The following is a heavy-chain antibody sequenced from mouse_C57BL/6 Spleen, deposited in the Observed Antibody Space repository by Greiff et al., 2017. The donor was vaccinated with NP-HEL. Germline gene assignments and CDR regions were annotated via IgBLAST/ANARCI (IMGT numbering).Heavy chain of an antibody. J-gene: IGHJ4*01. V-gene: IGHV5-17*01. CDR1: GFTFSDYG. CDR3: SRRYYYVSSYYSMDY. CDR2: ISSGSSTI. D-gene: IGHD1-1*01. Sequence: EVQGVESGGGLVKPGGSLKLSCAASGFTFSDYGMHWVRQAPEKGLEWVAYISSGSSTIYYADTVKGRFTISRDNAKNNLFLQMTSLRSEDTAMYYWSRRYYYVSSYYSMDYWGQGTSVTVSS.